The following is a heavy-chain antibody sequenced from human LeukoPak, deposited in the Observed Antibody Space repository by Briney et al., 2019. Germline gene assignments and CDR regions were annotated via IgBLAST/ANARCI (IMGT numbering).Heavy chain of an antibody. CDR1: GFTFSSYA. CDR2: ISNSDGNT. J-gene: IGHJ4*02. CDR3: ARDPGYYDSSGYSDY. V-gene: IGHV3-23*01. Sequence: GGSLRLSCAASGFTFSSYAMSWVRQAPGKGLEWVSTISNSDGNTYYADSVKGRFTISRDNSNNTLYLQVNSLRAEDTAVYYCARDPGYYDSSGYSDYWGQGTLVTVSS. D-gene: IGHD3-22*01.